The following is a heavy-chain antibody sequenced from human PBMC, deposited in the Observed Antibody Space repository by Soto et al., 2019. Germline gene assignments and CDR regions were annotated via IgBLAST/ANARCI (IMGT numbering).Heavy chain of an antibody. D-gene: IGHD2-21*01. CDR3: VKDITAGGEDV. J-gene: IGHJ6*02. CDR1: GSNLDEHA. CDR2: IFWRSGGT. V-gene: IGHV3-9*01. Sequence: PGGSLRLSWVVSGSNLDEHAMHWVRQAPGKGLEWVSGIFWRSGGTGYADSVKGRFTVSRDNAKNSLYLQMNSLRIEDTALYYCVKDITAGGEDVWGPGITVNGSS.